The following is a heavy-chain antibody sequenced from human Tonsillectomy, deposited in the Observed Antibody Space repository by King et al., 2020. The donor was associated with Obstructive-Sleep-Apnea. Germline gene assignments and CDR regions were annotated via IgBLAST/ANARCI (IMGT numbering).Heavy chain of an antibody. CDR1: GFTFSGDA. CDR3: ARDPGFRFLEY. Sequence: VQLVESGGGLVQPGGSLRLSCAASGFTFSGDAMNWVRQPPGKGLEWVSYISRSSSTIYDADSVKGRFTISRDNAKDSMYLQMNSLRAEDTAVYYCARDPGFRFLEYWGQGTLATVSS. V-gene: IGHV3-48*04. J-gene: IGHJ4*02. CDR2: ISRSSSTI. D-gene: IGHD3-3*01.